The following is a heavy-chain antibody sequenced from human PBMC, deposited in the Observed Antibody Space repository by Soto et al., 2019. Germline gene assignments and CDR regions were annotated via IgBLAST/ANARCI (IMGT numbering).Heavy chain of an antibody. CDR1: GGSMFSGGNS. Sequence: PSETLSLTCGVSGGSMFSGGNSWSWIRQAPGKGREGLGYLYHRGSTYYNPSLESRVTISVDTSQNPLSLRLSSVTAADTAVYFCARTMTTSGWFDPWGQGTLVTVSS. CDR2: LYHRGST. CDR3: ARTMTTSGWFDP. V-gene: IGHV4-30-2*01. D-gene: IGHD3-10*01. J-gene: IGHJ5*02.